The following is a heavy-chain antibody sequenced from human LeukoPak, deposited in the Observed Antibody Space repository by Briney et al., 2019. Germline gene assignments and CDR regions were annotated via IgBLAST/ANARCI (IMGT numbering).Heavy chain of an antibody. V-gene: IGHV4-34*01. Sequence: SETLSLTCAVYGGSFSGYYWSWIRQPPGKGLEWIGEINHSGSTNYNPSLKSRVTISVDKSKNQFSLKLSSVTAADTAVYYCARAYSSSWYGLWGQGTLVTVSS. CDR2: INHSGST. D-gene: IGHD6-13*01. CDR3: ARAYSSSWYGL. J-gene: IGHJ4*02. CDR1: GGSFSGYY.